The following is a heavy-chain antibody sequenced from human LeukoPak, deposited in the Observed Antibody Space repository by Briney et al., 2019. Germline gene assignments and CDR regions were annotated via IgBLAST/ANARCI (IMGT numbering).Heavy chain of an antibody. D-gene: IGHD6-6*01. CDR1: GFTFSSYS. V-gene: IGHV3-21*01. CDR2: ISSSSSYI. J-gene: IGHJ4*02. Sequence: PGGSLRLSCAASGFTFSSYSMNWVRPAPGKGLEWVSSISSSSSYIYYADSVKGRFTISRDNAKNSLYLQMNSLRAEDTAVYYCAREVEFRSCSSYDYWGQGTLVTVSS. CDR3: AREVEFRSCSSYDY.